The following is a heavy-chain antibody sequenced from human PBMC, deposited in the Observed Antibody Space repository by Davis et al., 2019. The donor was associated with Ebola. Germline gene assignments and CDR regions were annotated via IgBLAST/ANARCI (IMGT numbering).Heavy chain of an antibody. Sequence: PGGSLRLSCAASGFTFDDYAMHWVRQAPGKGLEWVSGISWNSGSIGYADSVKGRFTISRDNAKNSLYLQMNSLRAEDTALYYCAKGPFYGDFYFDYWGQGTLVTVSS. D-gene: IGHD4-17*01. J-gene: IGHJ4*02. CDR2: ISWNSGSI. V-gene: IGHV3-9*01. CDR1: GFTFDDYA. CDR3: AKGPFYGDFYFDY.